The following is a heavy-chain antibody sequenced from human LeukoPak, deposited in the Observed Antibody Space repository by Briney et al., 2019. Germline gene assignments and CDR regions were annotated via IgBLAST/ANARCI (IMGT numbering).Heavy chain of an antibody. D-gene: IGHD3-9*01. CDR2: INSDGSST. CDR3: ARTDYDILTGYYTHFDY. Sequence: GGSLRLSCAASGFTFSSYWMHWVRHAPGKGLVWVSRINSDGSSTSYADSVKGRFTISRDNAKNTLYLQMNSLRAEDTAVYYCARTDYDILTGYYTHFDYWGQGTLVTVSS. CDR1: GFTFSSYW. V-gene: IGHV3-74*01. J-gene: IGHJ4*02.